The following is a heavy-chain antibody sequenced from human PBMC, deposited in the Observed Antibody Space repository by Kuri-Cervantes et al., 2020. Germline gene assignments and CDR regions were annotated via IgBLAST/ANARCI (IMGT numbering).Heavy chain of an antibody. D-gene: IGHD6-13*01. J-gene: IGHJ4*02. Sequence: SETLSLTCAVYGGSFSGYYWSWIRQPPGKGLEWIGEINRGGSTNYNPSLKSRVTISVDTSKNQFSLKLSSVTAADTAVYYCARHEVIAAAGYFDYWGQGTLVTVSS. CDR2: INRGGST. CDR1: GGSFSGYY. V-gene: IGHV4-34*01. CDR3: ARHEVIAAAGYFDY.